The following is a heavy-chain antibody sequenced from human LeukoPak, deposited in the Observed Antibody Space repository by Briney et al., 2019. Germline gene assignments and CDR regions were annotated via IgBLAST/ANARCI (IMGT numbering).Heavy chain of an antibody. CDR1: GGSFSGYY. CDR3: ARGTMTTVTYYFDY. D-gene: IGHD4-17*01. Sequence: SETLSLTCAVYGGSFSGYYWSWIRQPPGKGLEWIGEINHSGSTNYNPSLKSRVTISVDTSKNQFSLKLSSVTSADTAVYYCARGTMTTVTYYFDYWGQGTLVTVSS. CDR2: INHSGST. V-gene: IGHV4-34*01. J-gene: IGHJ4*02.